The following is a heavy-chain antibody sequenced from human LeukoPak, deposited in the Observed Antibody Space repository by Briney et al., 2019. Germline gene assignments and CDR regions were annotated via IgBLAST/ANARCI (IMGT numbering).Heavy chain of an antibody. CDR3: ASGGYCSSTSCLPFDY. CDR1: GYTFTSYW. CDR2: IYPGDSDT. Sequence: GESLKISCKGSGYTFTSYWIGWVRQMPGKGLEWMGIIYPGDSDTRYSPSFQGQVTISADKSISTAYLQWSSLKASDTAMYYCASGGYCSSTSCLPFDYWGQGTLVAVSS. J-gene: IGHJ4*02. D-gene: IGHD2-2*01. V-gene: IGHV5-51*01.